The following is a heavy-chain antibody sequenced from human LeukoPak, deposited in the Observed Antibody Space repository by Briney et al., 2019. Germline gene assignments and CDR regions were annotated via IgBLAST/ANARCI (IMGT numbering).Heavy chain of an antibody. CDR1: GFTVSFNY. D-gene: IGHD6-19*01. CDR2: IYSGGST. CDR3: ARAQWRTYSYYYMDV. V-gene: IGHV3-53*01. J-gene: IGHJ6*03. Sequence: GGSLRLSCAASGFTVSFNYMSWVRQAPGKGLEWISVIYSGGSTYYADSVKGRFTISRDDSKNTLYLQMDSLRAEDTAIYYCARAQWRTYSYYYMDVWGKGTTVTVTS.